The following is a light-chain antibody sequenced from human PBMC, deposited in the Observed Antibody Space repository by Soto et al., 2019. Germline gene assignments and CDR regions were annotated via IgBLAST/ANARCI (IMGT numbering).Light chain of an antibody. Sequence: QSVLTQPPSASGSPGQSVTISCTGTSSDVGGYNFVSWYQQHPGKAPQLIIYEVTKRPSGVPDRFSGSKSGNTASLTVSGLQTEDEADYYCSSYAATNTYVFGSGTKVTGL. CDR3: SSYAATNTYV. CDR1: SSDVGGYNF. V-gene: IGLV2-8*01. J-gene: IGLJ1*01. CDR2: EVT.